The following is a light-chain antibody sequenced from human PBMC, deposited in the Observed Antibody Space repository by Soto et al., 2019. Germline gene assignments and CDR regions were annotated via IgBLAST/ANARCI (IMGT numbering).Light chain of an antibody. V-gene: IGKV2-28*01. Sequence: DIVITQSPLSLPVTPGEPASISCRSSQSLLHSNGYNYLDWYMQKPGQSPHLLIYLGSNRASGVPDRFSGSGSGTDITLKISRVEAEDVGVYYCMQALQTPLTFGGGTKVEIK. CDR1: QSLLHSNGYNY. J-gene: IGKJ4*01. CDR3: MQALQTPLT. CDR2: LGS.